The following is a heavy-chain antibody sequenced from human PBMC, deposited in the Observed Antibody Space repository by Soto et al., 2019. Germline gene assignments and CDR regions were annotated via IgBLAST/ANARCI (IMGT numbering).Heavy chain of an antibody. D-gene: IGHD3-16*01. V-gene: IGHV3-7*03. Sequence: EVQLAESGGGLVQPGGSLRLSCAASGFRFSLFWMSWVRQTPGKGLEWVANINEDGSEKFFADSVKGRFTISRDNAKNSLSLQMNRLTADDPAVYYCARTVWPQSSYYFDYWGQGTLVTVSS. CDR1: GFRFSLFW. J-gene: IGHJ4*02. CDR2: INEDGSEK. CDR3: ARTVWPQSSYYFDY.